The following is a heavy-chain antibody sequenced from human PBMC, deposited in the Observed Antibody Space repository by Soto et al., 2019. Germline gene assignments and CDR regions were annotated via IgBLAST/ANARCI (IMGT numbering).Heavy chain of an antibody. D-gene: IGHD5-12*01. V-gene: IGHV1-18*04. J-gene: IGHJ5*01. CDR2: ISGSNGAT. Sequence: QVQLVQSGAEVKKPGASVKVSCKFSGYNFINYGMTWVRQAPGQGLEWMGWISGSNGATKYAQRVQARVTLTTDTSTNTAYMELRSLRLDATAVYYCARDTKWLIINGNWFDSWGQGTLVTVSS. CDR1: GYNFINYG. CDR3: ARDTKWLIINGNWFDS.